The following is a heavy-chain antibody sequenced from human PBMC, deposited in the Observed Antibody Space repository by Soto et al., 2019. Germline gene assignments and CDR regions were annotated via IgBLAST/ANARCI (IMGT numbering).Heavy chain of an antibody. D-gene: IGHD1-7*01. CDR2: ITINGNT. CDR3: ARETGENWTYEAH. V-gene: IGHV4-4*07. Sequence: PSETLSLTCRVAGAYISDFSWSWIRQPAGKGLEWIGRITINGNTQKNPSFKSRVTMSINTSRNHFSLNLQSATAADTALYYCARETGENWTYEAHWGPGTLVTVSS. CDR1: GAYISDFS. J-gene: IGHJ1*01.